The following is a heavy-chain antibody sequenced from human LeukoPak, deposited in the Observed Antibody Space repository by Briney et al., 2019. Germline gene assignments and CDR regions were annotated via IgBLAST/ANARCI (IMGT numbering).Heavy chain of an antibody. CDR1: GYTFTSYY. Sequence: ASVKVSCKASGYTFTSYYMHRVRQAPGQGLEWMAIINPSGGSTSYAQKFQGRVTMTRDTSTSTVYVELSSLRSEDTAVYYCARDSRPSYDSSGYYYPGDYWGQGTLVTVSS. D-gene: IGHD3-22*01. CDR3: ARDSRPSYDSSGYYYPGDY. CDR2: INPSGGST. V-gene: IGHV1-46*01. J-gene: IGHJ4*02.